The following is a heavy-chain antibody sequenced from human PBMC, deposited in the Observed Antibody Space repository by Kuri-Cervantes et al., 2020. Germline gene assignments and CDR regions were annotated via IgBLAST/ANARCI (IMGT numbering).Heavy chain of an antibody. CDR1: GGTFSGYY. Sequence: SQTLSLTCAVYGGTFSGYYWNWIRQPPGKGLEWIGEINHSGSTNYNPSLKSRVITSVDTSKNQFSLRVSSVTAADTAVYYCARGLTDINQRSYYDSWAQGTLVTVSS. CDR3: ARGLTDINQRSYYDS. J-gene: IGHJ4*02. CDR2: INHSGST. V-gene: IGHV4-34*01.